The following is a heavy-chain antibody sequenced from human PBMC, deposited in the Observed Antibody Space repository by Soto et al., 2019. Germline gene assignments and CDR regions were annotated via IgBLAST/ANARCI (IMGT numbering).Heavy chain of an antibody. Sequence: SETLCLTCTVSGGSISSGGYYWSWIRQHPGKGLEWIGNIYHSGTTYYNPSLKSRVTISVDRSKNQFSLKLNSATAADRAVYYCARQPESTSYFDYWGQGILVTVSS. CDR3: ARQPESTSYFDY. D-gene: IGHD2-2*01. CDR1: GGSISSGGYY. V-gene: IGHV4-31*03. J-gene: IGHJ4*02. CDR2: IYHSGTT.